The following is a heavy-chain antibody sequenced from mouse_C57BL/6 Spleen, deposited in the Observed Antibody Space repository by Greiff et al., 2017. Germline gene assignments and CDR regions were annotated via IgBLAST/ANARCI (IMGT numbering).Heavy chain of an antibody. Sequence: QVQLQQPGTELVKPGASVKLSCKASGYTFTSYWMHWVKQRPGQGLEWIGNINPNNGGTIYNQKFKGKATLTVDKSSSTAYMELRSLTSEDTAVYYYARTEIYGYDWYFDVWGTGTTVTVSS. CDR3: ARTEIYGYDWYFDV. CDR2: INPNNGGT. D-gene: IGHD2-2*01. J-gene: IGHJ1*03. V-gene: IGHV1-53*01. CDR1: GYTFTSYW.